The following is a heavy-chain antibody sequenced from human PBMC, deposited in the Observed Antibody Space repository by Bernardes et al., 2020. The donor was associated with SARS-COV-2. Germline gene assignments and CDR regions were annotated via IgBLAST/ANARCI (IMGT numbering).Heavy chain of an antibody. D-gene: IGHD2-2*02. Sequence: GESLKISCKGSGYSFTSYWIGWVRQMPGKGLEWMGIIYPGDSDTRYSPSFQGQVTISADKSISTAYLQWSSLKASDTAMYYCARHEGDCSSTSCYTEGPPNYYYYYMDVWGKGTTVTVSS. V-gene: IGHV5-51*01. J-gene: IGHJ6*03. CDR2: IYPGDSDT. CDR1: GYSFTSYW. CDR3: ARHEGDCSSTSCYTEGPPNYYYYYMDV.